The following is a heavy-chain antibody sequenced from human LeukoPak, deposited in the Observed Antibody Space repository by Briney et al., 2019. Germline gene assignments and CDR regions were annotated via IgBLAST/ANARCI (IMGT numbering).Heavy chain of an antibody. CDR1: GFTFSSYA. Sequence: GGSLTLSCVASGFTFSSYAMSWVRETPARGLEWVSSLRGNGDAFYADSVKGRFTLSRDESRNTVYLQLNKLRVEDTAIYYCAKASWVSTADAVLWGQGTVLTVSS. CDR3: AKASWVSTADAVL. J-gene: IGHJ4*02. CDR2: LRGNGDA. V-gene: IGHV3-23*01. D-gene: IGHD3-16*01.